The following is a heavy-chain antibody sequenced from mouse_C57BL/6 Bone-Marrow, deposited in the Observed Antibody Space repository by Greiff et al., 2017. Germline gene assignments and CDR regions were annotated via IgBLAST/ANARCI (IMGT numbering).Heavy chain of an antibody. CDR2: IDPSDSYT. CDR1: GYTFTSYW. J-gene: IGHJ3*01. Sequence: VQLQQPGAELVKPGASVKLSCKASGYTFTSYWMQWVKQRPGQGLEWIGEIDPSDSYTNYNQKFKGKATLTVDTSSSTAYMQLSSLTSEDSAVYYCASGYRSWFAYWGQGTLVTVSA. CDR3: ASGYRSWFAY. D-gene: IGHD2-14*01. V-gene: IGHV1-50*01.